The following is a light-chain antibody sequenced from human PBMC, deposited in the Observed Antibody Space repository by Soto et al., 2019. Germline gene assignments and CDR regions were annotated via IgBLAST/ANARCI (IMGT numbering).Light chain of an antibody. J-gene: IGKJ2*01. Sequence: AIPMTQSPSFLSASVGDRVTITCRASQYIRNDLGWYQQKPGKAPQLLIYAASSLQSGVPSRFSGSGSGTDFTLTISSLQPEDFATYYCLQDYNYPNTFGQGTKLEIK. CDR3: LQDYNYPNT. CDR1: QYIRND. V-gene: IGKV1-6*01. CDR2: AAS.